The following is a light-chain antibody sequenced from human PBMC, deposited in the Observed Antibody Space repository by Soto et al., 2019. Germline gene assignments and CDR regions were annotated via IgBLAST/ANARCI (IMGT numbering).Light chain of an antibody. Sequence: EIVLTQSPGTLSLSPGQRATLSCRASESISRDYLAWYQQRLGQAPRLLIYGASSGATGIPERFSGSGSGTDFTLTITRLEPEDFAVYYCQEYDGSPITFGLGTRLEIK. CDR3: QEYDGSPIT. J-gene: IGKJ5*01. V-gene: IGKV3-20*01. CDR2: GAS. CDR1: ESISRDY.